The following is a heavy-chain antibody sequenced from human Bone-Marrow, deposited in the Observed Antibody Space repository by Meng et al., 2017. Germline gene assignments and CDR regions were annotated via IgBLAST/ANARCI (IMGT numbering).Heavy chain of an antibody. CDR2: INHSGGST. D-gene: IGHD3-10*01. CDR3: ARDPASTMVRDRDAFDI. V-gene: IGHV1-46*01. Sequence: ASVKVSCKASGYTFTSYYMHWVRQAPGQGLEWMGIINHSGGSTSYAQKFQGRVTMTRDTSTSTVYMELSSLRSEDTAVYYCARDPASTMVRDRDAFDIWGQGTMVTVSS. J-gene: IGHJ3*02. CDR1: GYTFTSYY.